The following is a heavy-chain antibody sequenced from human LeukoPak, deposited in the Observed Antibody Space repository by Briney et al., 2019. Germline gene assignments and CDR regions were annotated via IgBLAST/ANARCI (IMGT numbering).Heavy chain of an antibody. CDR3: ARLVDYYDSSGYYYYYFDY. V-gene: IGHV4-59*08. CDR2: IYYSGST. CDR1: GGSISSYY. Sequence: SETLSLTCTVSGGSISSYYWSWIRQPPGKGLEWIGYIYYSGSTNYNPSLKSRVTISVDTSKNQFSLKLSSVTAADTAVYYCARLVDYYDSSGYYYYYFDYWGQGTLVTVSS. J-gene: IGHJ4*02. D-gene: IGHD3-22*01.